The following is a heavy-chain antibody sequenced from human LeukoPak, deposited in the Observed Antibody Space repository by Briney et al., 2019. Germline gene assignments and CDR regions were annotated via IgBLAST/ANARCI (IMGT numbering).Heavy chain of an antibody. D-gene: IGHD6-13*01. V-gene: IGHV3-9*03. CDR2: ISWNSGSI. Sequence: GGSLGLSCAASGFTFDNYAMYWVRQAPGKGLEWVSGISWNSGSIGYADSVKGRFTISRDNAKNSLYLQMNSLRAEDMALYYCAKGMSSSTWYVSFDYWGQGTLVTVSS. CDR3: AKGMSSSTWYVSFDY. J-gene: IGHJ4*02. CDR1: GFTFDNYA.